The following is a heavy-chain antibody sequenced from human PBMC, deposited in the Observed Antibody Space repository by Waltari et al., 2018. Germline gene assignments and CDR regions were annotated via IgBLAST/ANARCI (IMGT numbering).Heavy chain of an antibody. J-gene: IGHJ6*03. D-gene: IGHD2-15*01. CDR1: GGTFSSYA. CDR3: ARQGGGGYYYYYYMDV. CDR2: IIPILGIA. V-gene: IGHV1-69*04. Sequence: QVQLVQSGAEVKKPGSSVKVSCKASGGTFSSYAISWVRQAPGQGLEWMGGIIPILGIANYAQKFQGRVTITADESTSTAYMELSSLRSEDTAVYYCARQGGGGYYYYYYMDVWGKGTTVTVSS.